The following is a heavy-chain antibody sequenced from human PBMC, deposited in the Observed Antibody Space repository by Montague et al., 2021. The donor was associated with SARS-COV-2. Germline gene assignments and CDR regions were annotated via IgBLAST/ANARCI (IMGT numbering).Heavy chain of an antibody. CDR2: IDWDDDK. Sequence: PALVTPTQTLTLTCTFSGFSLSTSGMCVSWIRQPPGKALEWLALIDWDDDKYYSTSLKTRLTISKDTSKNQVVLTMTNMDPVDTATCYCARIPVSGTAMDQYYYYYGMDVWGQGTTVTVSS. D-gene: IGHD5-18*01. CDR3: ARIPVSGTAMDQYYYYYGMDV. J-gene: IGHJ6*02. V-gene: IGHV2-70*01. CDR1: GFSLSTSGMC.